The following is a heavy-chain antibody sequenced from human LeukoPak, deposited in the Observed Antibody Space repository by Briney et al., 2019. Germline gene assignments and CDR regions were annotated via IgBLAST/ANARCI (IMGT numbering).Heavy chain of an antibody. CDR3: ARGYSSGWYGGLRY. J-gene: IGHJ4*02. Sequence: SEILSLTCTVSGGSISSYYWSWIRQPPGKGLEWIGYIYYSGSTNYNPSLKSRVTISVDTSKNQFSLKLSSVTAADTAVYYCARGYSSGWYGGLRYWGQGTLVTVSS. CDR2: IYYSGST. D-gene: IGHD6-19*01. CDR1: GGSISSYY. V-gene: IGHV4-59*01.